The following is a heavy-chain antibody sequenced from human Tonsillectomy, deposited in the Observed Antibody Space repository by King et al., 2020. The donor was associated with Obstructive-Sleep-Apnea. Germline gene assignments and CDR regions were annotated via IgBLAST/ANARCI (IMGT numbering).Heavy chain of an antibody. Sequence: VQLQESGPGLVKPSETLSLTCTVSGGSISSYYWSWIRQPPGKGLEWIGYIYYSGSTNYNPSLKSRVTISVDTSKNQFSLKLSSVTAADTAVYYCARDLTGPNGYFDYWGQGTLVTVSS. CDR3: ARDLTGPNGYFDY. CDR2: IYYSGST. J-gene: IGHJ4*02. CDR1: GGSISSYY. D-gene: IGHD1-20*01. V-gene: IGHV4-59*01.